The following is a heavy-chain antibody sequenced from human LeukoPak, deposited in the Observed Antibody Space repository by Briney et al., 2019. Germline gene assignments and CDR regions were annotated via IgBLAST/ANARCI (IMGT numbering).Heavy chain of an antibody. J-gene: IGHJ4*02. V-gene: IGHV3-7*01. D-gene: IGHD3-16*01. Sequence: PGGSLRLSCAASGFRFRDYWMDWLRQAPGMGLEWVASIKPDGSQRDYVDSVKGRFTISRDNAQNSLYLQMNSQRVEDTAVYYCARDDASSSFTYWGQGALVTVSS. CDR3: ARDDASSSFTY. CDR2: IKPDGSQR. CDR1: GFRFRDYW.